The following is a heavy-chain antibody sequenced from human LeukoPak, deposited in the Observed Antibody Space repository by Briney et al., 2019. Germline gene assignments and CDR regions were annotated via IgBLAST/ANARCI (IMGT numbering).Heavy chain of an antibody. J-gene: IGHJ5*02. CDR3: ARAGGPPTAMGFDP. CDR2: INTDGNIM. Sequence: PGGSLRLSCAASGFTFSNSWMHWVRQTPGKGPVWVSCINTDGNIMRYADSVKGRFTISRDNAKNTLYLQMNSLRVEDTAVYYCARAGGPPTAMGFDPWGQGTLVIVSS. V-gene: IGHV3-74*01. D-gene: IGHD2-2*01. CDR1: GFTFSNSW.